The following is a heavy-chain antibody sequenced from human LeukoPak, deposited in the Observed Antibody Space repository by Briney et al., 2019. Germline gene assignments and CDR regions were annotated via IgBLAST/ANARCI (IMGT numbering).Heavy chain of an antibody. CDR3: ARDKFRGYFDY. J-gene: IGHJ4*02. Sequence: VGSXRLSCAASEFTVSTNYMNAVREAPGXXXALVSAISSGGNTYXXXXXKXXXNISXXTSNNTLYLQMKSLRAEDTAVYYCARDKFRGYFDYWGPGTLVTVSS. CDR1: EFTVSTNY. CDR2: ISSGGNT. V-gene: IGHV3-66*01. D-gene: IGHD3-10*01.